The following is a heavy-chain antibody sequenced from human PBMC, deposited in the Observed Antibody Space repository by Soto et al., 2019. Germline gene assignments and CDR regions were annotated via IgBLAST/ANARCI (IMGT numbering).Heavy chain of an antibody. D-gene: IGHD3-10*01. CDR3: ARDLFNYGYHAMDL. CDR1: GFSVTTNY. V-gene: IGHV3-53*01. CDR2: IYSGANT. Sequence: GGSLRLSCAASGFSVTTNYMNWGRQAPGKGLEWVSVIYSGANTYYADSVTGRFTASRDKSKNTLYLHMNSLRAEDTAIYYCARDLFNYGYHAMDLWGQGTTVTVSS. J-gene: IGHJ6*02.